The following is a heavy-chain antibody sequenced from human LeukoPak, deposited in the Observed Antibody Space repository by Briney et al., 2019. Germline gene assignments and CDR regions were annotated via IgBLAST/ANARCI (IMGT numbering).Heavy chain of an antibody. V-gene: IGHV6-1*01. CDR3: ARVWAYHHYGMDV. Sequence: SQTLSLTCAIFGDSVSSNNAAWNWIRQSPSRGLEWLGRTYYRSKWYNEYAVSVQSRIIINPDTSKSQFSLQLNSVTPEDTAVYYCARVWAYHHYGMDVWGQGTTVTVSS. CDR2: TYYRSKWYN. D-gene: IGHD3-16*01. CDR1: GDSVSSNNAA. J-gene: IGHJ6*02.